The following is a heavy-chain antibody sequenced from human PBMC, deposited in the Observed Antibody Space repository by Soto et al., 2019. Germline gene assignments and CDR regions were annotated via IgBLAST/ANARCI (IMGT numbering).Heavy chain of an antibody. CDR2: ISGSGGST. V-gene: IGHV3-23*01. D-gene: IGHD3-9*01. CDR1: GFTFSSYA. CDR3: AKGTPGNDIVTGYPCVFDY. Sequence: EVQLLESGGGLVQPGGSLSLSCAASGFTFSSYAMSWVRQAPGTGLEWVSAISGSGGSTYYADSVTGRFTISRDNSMNTRYLQMNSLRSGYTSVYYCAKGTPGNDIVTGYPCVFDYWGQGTLVTVAS. J-gene: IGHJ4*02.